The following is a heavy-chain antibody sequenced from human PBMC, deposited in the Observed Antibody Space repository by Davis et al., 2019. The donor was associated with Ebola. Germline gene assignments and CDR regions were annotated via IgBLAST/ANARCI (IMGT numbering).Heavy chain of an antibody. CDR3: AKGCIVGATTVYFDY. D-gene: IGHD1-26*01. J-gene: IGHJ4*02. V-gene: IGHV3-30*18. CDR2: ISYDGSNK. CDR1: GFTFSSYG. Sequence: PGGSLRLSCAASGFTFSSYGMHWVRQAPGKGLEWVAVISYDGSNKYYADSVKGRFTISRDNSKNTLYLQMNSLRAEDTAVYYCAKGCIVGATTVYFDYWGQGTLVTVSS.